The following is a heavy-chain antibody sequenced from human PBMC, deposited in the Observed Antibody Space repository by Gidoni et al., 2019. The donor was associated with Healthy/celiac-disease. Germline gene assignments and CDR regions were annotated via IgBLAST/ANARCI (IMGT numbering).Heavy chain of an antibody. Sequence: QVQLQQRGGGLLTPSETLSLTCAVYGGPFRGSSWSWIRQPPGKGLEWLGEINHSGSTNYNPSLKSRVPISVDTSKNQCSLKLSSVTAADTAVYYCARGPVYYYGSGSRPYYFDYWGQGTLVTVSS. D-gene: IGHD3-10*01. J-gene: IGHJ4*02. V-gene: IGHV4-34*01. CDR1: GGPFRGSS. CDR3: ARGPVYYYGSGSRPYYFDY. CDR2: INHSGST.